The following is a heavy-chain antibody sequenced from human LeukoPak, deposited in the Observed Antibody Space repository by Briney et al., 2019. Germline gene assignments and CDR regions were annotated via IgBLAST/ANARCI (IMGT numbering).Heavy chain of an antibody. Sequence: GRSLRLSCAASGLTFRSYGMHWVRQAPGKGLEWVAVISYDGSHKYYADYVKGRYSISRDNSKNTLYLQMNSLRADDTVVYYCAKGARGDTVTSIVGLNWFDPWGQGTLVTVSS. CDR3: AKGARGDTVTSIVGLNWFDP. CDR1: GLTFRSYG. CDR2: ISYDGSHK. J-gene: IGHJ5*02. V-gene: IGHV3-30*18. D-gene: IGHD4-17*01.